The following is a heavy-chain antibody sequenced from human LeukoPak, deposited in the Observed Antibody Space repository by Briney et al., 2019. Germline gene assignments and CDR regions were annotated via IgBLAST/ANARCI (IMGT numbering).Heavy chain of an antibody. CDR3: ASSSGMRHAFDI. CDR1: GYTFTSYY. D-gene: IGHD2-2*01. CDR2: INPSGGST. Sequence: GASVKVSCKASGYTFTSYYMHWVRQAPGQGLEWMGIINPSGGSTSYAQKFQGRVTMTRDTSTSTVYMELSSLRSEDTAVYYCASSSGMRHAFDIWGQGTMVTVSS. V-gene: IGHV1-46*01. J-gene: IGHJ3*02.